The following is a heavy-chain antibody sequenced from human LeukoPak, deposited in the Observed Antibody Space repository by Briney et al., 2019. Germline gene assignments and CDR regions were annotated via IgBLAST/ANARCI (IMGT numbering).Heavy chain of an antibody. D-gene: IGHD3-16*01. CDR2: IYFSGST. CDR1: GGSISSFY. Sequence: SETLSLTCTVAGGSISSFYWSWFYWSWIRQPPGKGLKWIGYIYFSGSTNYNPSLKSRVTISVDTSKNQFSLKLSSVTAADTAVYYCARGWERLVRGSGIDYWGQGTLVTVSS. V-gene: IGHV4-59*12. J-gene: IGHJ4*02. CDR3: ARGWERLVRGSGIDY.